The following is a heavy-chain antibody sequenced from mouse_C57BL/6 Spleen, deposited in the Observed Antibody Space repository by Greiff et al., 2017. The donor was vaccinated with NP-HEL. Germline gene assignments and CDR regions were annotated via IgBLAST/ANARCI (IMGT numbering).Heavy chain of an antibody. CDR1: GFNFSSYA. CDR2: ISDGGSYT. D-gene: IGHD3-2*02. Sequence: EVMLVESGGGLVKPGGSLKLSCAASGFNFSSYAMSWVRQTPEKRLEWVATISDGGSYTYYPDNVKGRFTISRDNAKNNLYLQMSHLKSEDTAMDYCARATSSGRGNCFAYWGQGTPLTVSS. J-gene: IGHJ2*01. V-gene: IGHV5-4*03. CDR3: ARATSSGRGNCFAY.